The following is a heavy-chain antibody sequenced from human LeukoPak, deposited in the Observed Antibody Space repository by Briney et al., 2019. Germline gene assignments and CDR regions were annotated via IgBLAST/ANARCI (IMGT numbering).Heavy chain of an antibody. CDR3: ARGLAYKPSYYYGSGSYSYYMDV. Sequence: GGSLRLSCAASGFTFSSYWMSWVRQAPGKGLEWVANIKQDGSEKYYVDSVKGRFTISRDNAKNSLYLQMNSLRAEDTAVYYCARGLAYKPSYYYGSGSYSYYMDVWGKGTTVTVSS. J-gene: IGHJ6*03. CDR2: IKQDGSEK. V-gene: IGHV3-7*03. CDR1: GFTFSSYW. D-gene: IGHD3-10*01.